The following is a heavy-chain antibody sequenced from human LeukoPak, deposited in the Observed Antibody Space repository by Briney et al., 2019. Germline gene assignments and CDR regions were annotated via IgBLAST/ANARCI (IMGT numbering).Heavy chain of an antibody. J-gene: IGHJ5*02. CDR3: AREGEAAAGTESPTINWFDP. D-gene: IGHD6-13*01. Sequence: PSQTLSLTCTVSGGSISSGSYYWSWIRQPAGKGLEWIGRIYTSGSTNYNPSLKSRVTISVDTSKNQCSLKLSSVTAADTAVYYCAREGEAAAGTESPTINWFDPWGQGTLVTVSS. V-gene: IGHV4-61*02. CDR1: GGSISSGSYY. CDR2: IYTSGST.